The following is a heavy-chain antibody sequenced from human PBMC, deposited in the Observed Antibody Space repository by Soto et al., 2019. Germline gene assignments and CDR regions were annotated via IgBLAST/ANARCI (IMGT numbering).Heavy chain of an antibody. J-gene: IGHJ4*02. V-gene: IGHV1-18*01. CDR3: ERTKYSSGPGYYFDY. CDR1: GYTFTSYG. D-gene: IGHD6-19*01. CDR2: ISAYNGNT. Sequence: ASVEVSCKASGYTFTSYGISWVRQAPGQGLEWMGWISAYNGNTNYAQKLQGRVTMTTDTSTSTAYMELRSLRSDDTAVYYCERTKYSSGPGYYFDYWGQGTLVTVSS.